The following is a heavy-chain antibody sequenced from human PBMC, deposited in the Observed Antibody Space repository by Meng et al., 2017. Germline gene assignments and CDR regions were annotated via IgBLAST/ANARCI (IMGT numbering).Heavy chain of an antibody. V-gene: IGHV4-39*07. D-gene: IGHD6-13*01. CDR1: GGSISSSSYY. CDR3: ARIIAAAGPLFDY. Sequence: GSLRLSCTVSGGSISSSSYYWCWIRQPPGKGLEWIGSIYYSGSTYYNPSLKSRVTISVDTSKNQFSLKLSSVTAADTAVYYCARIIAAAGPLFDYWGQGTLVTVSS. J-gene: IGHJ4*02. CDR2: IYYSGST.